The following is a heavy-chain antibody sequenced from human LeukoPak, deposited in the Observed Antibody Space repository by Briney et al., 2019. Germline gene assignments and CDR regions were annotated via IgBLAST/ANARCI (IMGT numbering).Heavy chain of an antibody. CDR3: ARDREQQLVRFYNAFDI. Sequence: SETLSLTCTVPGGSISSSNFYWGWIRQPPGKGLEWIGSIYYSGSTYYNPSLKSRVTISVDTSKNQFSLKLRSVTAADTAVYYCARDREQQLVRFYNAFDIWGQGTMVTVSS. V-gene: IGHV4-39*07. D-gene: IGHD6-13*01. CDR1: GGSISSSNFY. CDR2: IYYSGST. J-gene: IGHJ3*02.